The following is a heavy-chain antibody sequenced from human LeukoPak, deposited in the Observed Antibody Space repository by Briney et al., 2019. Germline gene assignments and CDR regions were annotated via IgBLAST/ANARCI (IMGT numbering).Heavy chain of an antibody. J-gene: IGHJ4*02. CDR1: GYSISSAYY. V-gene: IGHV4-38-2*01. D-gene: IGHD6-13*01. Sequence: SETLSLTCSVSGYSISSAYYWGWLRQPPGKELEWFGSINHTGTTYYNPSLKSRVTISVDTSKNHFSLKLRSVTAADTAVYYCARLAATGGFDWWGQGTPVTVSS. CDR2: INHTGTT. CDR3: ARLAATGGFDW.